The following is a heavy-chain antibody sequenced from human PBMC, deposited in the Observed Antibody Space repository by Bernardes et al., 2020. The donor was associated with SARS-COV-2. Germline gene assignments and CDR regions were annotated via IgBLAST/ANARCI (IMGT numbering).Heavy chain of an antibody. CDR1: GYTFTRYY. CDR3: STCSGWGLHPCSHYSFDI. D-gene: IGHD6-19*01. CDR2: INPNSGDT. J-gene: IGHJ3*02. Sequence: ASVKVSCMASGYTFTRYYMHWLRQAPRQGLAWMGWINPNSGDTNYAQKFQGWVTMTSETSISTAYLELSMLRSDDPAVYYCSTCSGWGLHPCSHYSFDIWGQGTMGTVSS. V-gene: IGHV1-2*04.